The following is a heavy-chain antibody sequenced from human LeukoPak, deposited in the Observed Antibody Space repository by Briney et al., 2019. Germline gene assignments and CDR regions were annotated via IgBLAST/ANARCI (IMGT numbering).Heavy chain of an antibody. Sequence: GESLKISCKGSGYSFTGYWIGWVRQMPGKGLEWMGIIYPGDSDTRYSPSFQGQVTISADKSISTAYLQWSSLKASDTAMYYCARLRRWLELRESKRYYYYYMDVWGKGTTVTVSS. CDR1: GYSFTGYW. V-gene: IGHV5-51*01. CDR3: ARLRRWLELRESKRYYYYYMDV. D-gene: IGHD1-7*01. J-gene: IGHJ6*03. CDR2: IYPGDSDT.